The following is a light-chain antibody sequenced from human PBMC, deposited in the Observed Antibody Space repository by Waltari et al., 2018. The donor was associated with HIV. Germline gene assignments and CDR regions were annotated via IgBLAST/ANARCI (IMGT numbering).Light chain of an antibody. Sequence: DIHMSQSPPTLTASIGDRVNITCRASQNVGAWLAWYQQKPGEAPNLLIYKATNVEGGVPSRFSGSASGTDFTLTIDSLHPDDFATYYCYQYSDYLGSFGQGTKVEVK. CDR2: KAT. V-gene: IGKV1-5*03. J-gene: IGKJ1*01. CDR3: YQYSDYLGS. CDR1: QNVGAW.